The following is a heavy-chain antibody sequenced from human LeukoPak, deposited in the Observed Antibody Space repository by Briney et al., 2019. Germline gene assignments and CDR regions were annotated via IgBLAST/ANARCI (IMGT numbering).Heavy chain of an antibody. V-gene: IGHV3-74*01. Sequence: GGSLRLSCAASGFTFSIYWMHWVRQAPGKGLVWVSRINSDGSITAYADSVKGRFTISRDNAKNTLYLQMNSLTAEDTAVYYCARVGNGNPFDCWGQGTLVTVTS. J-gene: IGHJ4*02. CDR2: INSDGSIT. CDR1: GFTFSIYW. CDR3: ARVGNGNPFDC.